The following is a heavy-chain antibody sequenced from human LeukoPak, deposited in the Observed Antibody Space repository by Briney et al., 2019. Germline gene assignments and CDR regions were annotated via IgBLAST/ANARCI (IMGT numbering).Heavy chain of an antibody. CDR2: IYYSGTT. V-gene: IGHV4-31*03. Sequence: PSETLSLTCTVSGGSISSGGYYWSWIRQYPGKGLEWIGYIYYSGTTYYNPSLKSRVTMSVDTSKNQFSLKLISVTAADTAVYYCARIGGVFHHWGQGTLVTVSS. D-gene: IGHD3-10*01. CDR3: ARIGGVFHH. CDR1: GGSISSGGYY. J-gene: IGHJ1*01.